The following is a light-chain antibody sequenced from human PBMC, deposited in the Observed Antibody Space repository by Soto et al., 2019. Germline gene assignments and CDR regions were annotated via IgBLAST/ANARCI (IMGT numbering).Light chain of an antibody. Sequence: DIQMTQSPSTLSASVGDRVSITCRASQSVSTWLAWYQQKPGKAPQLLIFKASTLESGTPSRFSGSGSGTEFTITITNLQPDDCATYYCQQYNVHSPWTFGQGTKVEIK. V-gene: IGKV1-5*03. J-gene: IGKJ1*01. CDR3: QQYNVHSPWT. CDR1: QSVSTW. CDR2: KAS.